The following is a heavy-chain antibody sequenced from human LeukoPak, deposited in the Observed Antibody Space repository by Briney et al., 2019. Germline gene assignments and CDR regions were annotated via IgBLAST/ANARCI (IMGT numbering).Heavy chain of an antibody. J-gene: IGHJ5*02. D-gene: IGHD3-22*01. V-gene: IGHV1-18*01. Sequence: GASVKVSCKASGYTFSNYAFTWVRQAPGQGLEWMGWISAYNGNKNYAQKLQGRVTMTTDTSTSTAYLELRSLTPDDTAVYYCASSPYYFDTGGYYDHWGQGTLLTVSS. CDR1: GYTFSNYA. CDR2: ISAYNGNK. CDR3: ASSPYYFDTGGYYDH.